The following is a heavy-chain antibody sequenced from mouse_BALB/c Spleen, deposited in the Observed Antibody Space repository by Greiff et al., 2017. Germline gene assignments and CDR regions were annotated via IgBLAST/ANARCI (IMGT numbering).Heavy chain of an antibody. V-gene: IGHV1S29*02. D-gene: IGHD4-1*01. CDR2: IYPYNGGT. J-gene: IGHJ4*01. CDR1: GFTFTDYN. CDR3: ARNGNWDGAMDY. Sequence: VQLQQSGPELVKPGASLKISCTASGFTFTDYNMHWVQQSPGKSLEWIGYIYPYNGGTGYTQKFKSKATLTVDNTTSTAYMELRSLTSEDSAVYYWARNGNWDGAMDYWGQGTSVTVSS.